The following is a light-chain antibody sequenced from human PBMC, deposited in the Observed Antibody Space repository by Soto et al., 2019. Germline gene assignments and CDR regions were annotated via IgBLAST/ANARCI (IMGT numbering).Light chain of an antibody. CDR3: SSYTSSSSYV. Sequence: QSVLTQPASVSGSPGQSVTISCTGTSSDIGGYNYVSWYQQHPGKAPKLIIYEVSNRPSGVSNRFSGSKSCNTASLTISGLQAEDEADYYCSSYTSSSSYVFGTGTKLTVL. V-gene: IGLV2-14*01. CDR1: SSDIGGYNY. J-gene: IGLJ1*01. CDR2: EVS.